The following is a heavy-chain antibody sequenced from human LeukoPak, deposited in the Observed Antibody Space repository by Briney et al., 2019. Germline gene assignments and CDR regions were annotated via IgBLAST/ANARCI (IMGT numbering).Heavy chain of an antibody. J-gene: IGHJ6*01. CDR3: ARDESLGAGGMDG. CDR2: IYSGGST. V-gene: IGHV3-66*01. D-gene: IGHD1-26*01. Sequence: LSHPASGFTVNHNYKILLRQAPGARMEWVSDIYSGGSTYYAASVMGRFTISRDNSKNSLYLKMNSLRAEDTAVYYCARDESLGAGGMDGWGQGSTVSVSS. CDR1: GFTVNHNY.